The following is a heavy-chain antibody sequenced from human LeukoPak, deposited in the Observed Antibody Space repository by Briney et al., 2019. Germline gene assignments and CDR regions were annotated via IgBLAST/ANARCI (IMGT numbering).Heavy chain of an antibody. D-gene: IGHD1-26*01. CDR3: ARDHSGSYYD. V-gene: IGHV1-69*05. Sequence: ASVKVSCKASGYTFTSYGISWVRQAPGQGLEWMGGIIPIFGTANYAQKFQGRVTITTDESTSTAYMELSSLRSEDTAVYYCARDHSGSYYDWGQGTLVIVSS. CDR1: GYTFTSYG. CDR2: IIPIFGTA. J-gene: IGHJ4*02.